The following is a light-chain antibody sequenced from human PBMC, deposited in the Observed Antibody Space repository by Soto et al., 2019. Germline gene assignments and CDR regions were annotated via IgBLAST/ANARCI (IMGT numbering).Light chain of an antibody. CDR2: KAS. CDR3: QQYKTYSRT. Sequence: DIQTTQSPSTLSASVGDRVTITCRASQSISSWLAWYQHKPGKAPKLLIYKASSLETGVPSRFSGSGSGTEFTLTVSSLQPDDFATYYCQQYKTYSRTFGQGTKVEIK. J-gene: IGKJ1*01. V-gene: IGKV1-5*03. CDR1: QSISSW.